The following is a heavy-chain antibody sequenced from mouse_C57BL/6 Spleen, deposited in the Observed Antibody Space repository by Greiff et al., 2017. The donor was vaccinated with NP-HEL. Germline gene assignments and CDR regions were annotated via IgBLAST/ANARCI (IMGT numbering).Heavy chain of an antibody. CDR1: GYTFTSYW. CDR2: IDPSDSET. V-gene: IGHV1-52*01. Sequence: VQLQQSGAELVRPGSSVKLSCKASGYTFTSYWMHWVKQRPIQGLEWIGNIDPSDSETHYNQKFKDKATLTVDKSSSTAYMQLSSLTSEDSAVYYCARGGYSNYGAYWGQGTTLTVSS. J-gene: IGHJ2*01. D-gene: IGHD2-5*01. CDR3: ARGGYSNYGAY.